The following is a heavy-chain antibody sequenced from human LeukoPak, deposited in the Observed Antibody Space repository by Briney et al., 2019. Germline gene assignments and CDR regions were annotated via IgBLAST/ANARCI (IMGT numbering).Heavy chain of an antibody. J-gene: IGHJ3*02. V-gene: IGHV4-34*01. Sequence: SETLSLTCAVYGGSFSGYYWSWARQPPGKGLEWIGEINHSGSTNYNPSLKSRVTISVDTSKNQFSLKLSSVTAADTAVYYCARHKDGYNFSAFDIWGQGTMVTVSS. CDR2: INHSGST. CDR3: ARHKDGYNFSAFDI. D-gene: IGHD5-24*01. CDR1: GGSFSGYY.